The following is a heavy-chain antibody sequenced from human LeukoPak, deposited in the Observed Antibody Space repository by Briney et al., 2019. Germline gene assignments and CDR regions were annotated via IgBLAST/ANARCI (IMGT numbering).Heavy chain of an antibody. J-gene: IGHJ6*03. CDR3: ARGGYSYGFYYYYYMDV. CDR2: IIPIFGTA. D-gene: IGHD5-18*01. CDR1: GGTFSSYA. V-gene: IGHV1-69*05. Sequence: SVKVSCKASGGTFSSYAISWVRQAPGQGLEWMGRIIPIFGTANYAQKFQGRVTITTDESTSTAYMELSSLRSEDTAVYYCARGGYSYGFYYYYYMDVWGKGTTVSVSS.